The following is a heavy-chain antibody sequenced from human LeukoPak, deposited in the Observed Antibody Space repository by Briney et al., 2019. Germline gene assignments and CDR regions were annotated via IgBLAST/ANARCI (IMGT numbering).Heavy chain of an antibody. CDR3: VRWQISSGGVAADY. Sequence: GGSLRLSCEASGFTFSSYAMHWVRQAPGKGLERVAVISYDGSNKYYADSVKGRFTISRDNSKNTLYLQMNSLRAEDTAVYYCVRWQISSGGVAADYWGQGTLVTVSS. J-gene: IGHJ4*02. V-gene: IGHV3-30-3*01. CDR1: GFTFSSYA. D-gene: IGHD3-16*01. CDR2: ISYDGSNK.